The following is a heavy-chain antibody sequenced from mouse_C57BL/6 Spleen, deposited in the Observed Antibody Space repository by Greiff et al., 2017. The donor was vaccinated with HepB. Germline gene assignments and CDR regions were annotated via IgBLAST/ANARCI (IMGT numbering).Heavy chain of an antibody. V-gene: IGHV1-61*01. Sequence: QVQLKQPGAELVRPGSSVKLSCKASGYTFTSYWMDWVKQRPGQGLEWIGNIYPSDSETHYNQKFKDKATLTVDKSSSTAYMQLSSLTSEDSAVYYCARSGYDYDEGFDYWGQGTTLTVSS. CDR2: IYPSDSET. CDR1: GYTFTSYW. CDR3: ARSGYDYDEGFDY. J-gene: IGHJ2*01. D-gene: IGHD2-4*01.